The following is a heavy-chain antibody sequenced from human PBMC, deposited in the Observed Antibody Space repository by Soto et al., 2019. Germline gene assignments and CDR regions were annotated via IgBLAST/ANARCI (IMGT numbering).Heavy chain of an antibody. J-gene: IGHJ4*02. D-gene: IGHD6-13*01. CDR1: GYTLTELS. V-gene: IGHV1-24*01. CDR2: FNAEDGNT. Sequence: ASVKVSCKVSGYTLTELSMHWVRQAPGKGLEWMGWFNAEDGNTIYAQKFQGRVTITRDTSASTAYMELSSLRSEDTAVYYCAIGEIAAAADYWGQGTLVTVSS. CDR3: AIGEIAAAADY.